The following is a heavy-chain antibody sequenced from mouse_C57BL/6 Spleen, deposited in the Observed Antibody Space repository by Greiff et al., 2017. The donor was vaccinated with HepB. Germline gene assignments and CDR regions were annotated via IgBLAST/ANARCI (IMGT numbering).Heavy chain of an antibody. D-gene: IGHD1-1*01. J-gene: IGHJ4*01. CDR1: GFTFSDYY. CDR3: ARHGIYYYGSSYGSYAMDY. V-gene: IGHV5-12*01. CDR2: ISNGGGST. Sequence: EVKLMESGGGLVQPGGSLKLSCAASGFTFSDYYMYWVRQTPEKRLEWVAYISNGGGSTYYPDTVKGRFTISRDNAKNTLYLQMSRLKSEDTAMYYCARHGIYYYGSSYGSYAMDYWGQGTSVTVSS.